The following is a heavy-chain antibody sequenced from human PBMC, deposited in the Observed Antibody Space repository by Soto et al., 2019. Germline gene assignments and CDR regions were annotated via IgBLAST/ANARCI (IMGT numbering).Heavy chain of an antibody. CDR1: GFSLSTSGVG. V-gene: IGHV2-5*02. CDR3: AHGYCSGSSCHPHYYYYMDV. D-gene: IGHD2-2*01. J-gene: IGHJ6*03. Sequence: ESGPTLVNPTQTLTLSCTFSGFSLSTSGVGVGWIRQPPGKALEWLTFIYWDGDKRYSPSLKSRLTITKDTSENQVVLTMTNMDPVDTGTYYCAHGYCSGSSCHPHYYYYMDVWGEGTTVIVSS. CDR2: IYWDGDK.